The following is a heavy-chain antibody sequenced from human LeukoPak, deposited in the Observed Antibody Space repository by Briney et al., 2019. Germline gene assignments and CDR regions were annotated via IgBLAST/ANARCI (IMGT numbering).Heavy chain of an antibody. J-gene: IGHJ2*01. Sequence: SETLSLTCSVSGYSISDGYYWGWIRQSPGKGLEWIAIIYHSGSTYYTPSLKSRLTISVDTSKNQFSLKLRSVTAADTAVYYCARLISSWTDWSFDLWGLGTLVTVSS. CDR3: ARLISSWTDWSFDL. V-gene: IGHV4-38-2*02. CDR2: IYHSGST. CDR1: GYSISDGYY. D-gene: IGHD6-13*01.